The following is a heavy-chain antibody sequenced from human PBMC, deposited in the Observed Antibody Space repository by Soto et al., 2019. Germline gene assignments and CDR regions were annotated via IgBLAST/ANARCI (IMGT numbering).Heavy chain of an antibody. J-gene: IGHJ5*02. D-gene: IGHD2-2*01. Sequence: QVQPVQSVAEVKKPGASVKISCKASGHTFTGYCIHWVRQSPGQGLEWMGWINHNSGGTDYGKKFQVRVTMTRDTSISTVYMELTRLRSADTAVYYCARGKAIDAEIYKWFDPWGQGTLVTVSS. CDR3: ARGKAIDAEIYKWFDP. CDR2: INHNSGGT. V-gene: IGHV1-2*02. CDR1: GHTFTGYC.